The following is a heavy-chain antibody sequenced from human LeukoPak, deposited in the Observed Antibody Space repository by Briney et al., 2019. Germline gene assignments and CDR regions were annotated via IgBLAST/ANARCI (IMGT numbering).Heavy chain of an antibody. CDR2: IIPIFGTA. V-gene: IGHV1-69*05. J-gene: IGHJ3*02. CDR3: ARGRTPPDPFDI. CDR1: GYTFTSYG. Sequence: SVKVSCKASGYTFTSYGISWVRQAPGQGLEWMGGIIPIFGTANYAQKFQGRVTITTDESTSTAYMELSSLRSEDTAVYYCARGRTPPDPFDIWGQGTMLTVSS.